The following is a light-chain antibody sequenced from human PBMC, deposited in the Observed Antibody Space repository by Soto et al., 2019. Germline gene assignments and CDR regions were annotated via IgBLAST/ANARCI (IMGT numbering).Light chain of an antibody. CDR3: SSYTSSSTLWV. CDR1: SSDVGGYNC. V-gene: IGLV2-14*01. CDR2: EVN. Sequence: QSVLTQPASVSGSPGQSITISCTGTSSDVGGYNCVSWYQQHPGKAPKLMIYEVNNRPSGVSNRFSGSKSGNTASLTISGLQAEDEADYYCSSYTSSSTLWVFGGGTKLTVL. J-gene: IGLJ3*02.